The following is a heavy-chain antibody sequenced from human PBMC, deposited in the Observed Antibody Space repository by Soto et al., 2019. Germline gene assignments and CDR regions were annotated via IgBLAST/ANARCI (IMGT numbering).Heavy chain of an antibody. CDR3: ARQDSGYDLYY. Sequence: SETLSLTCTVSGGSISSYYWSWIRQPPGKGLEWIGYIYYSGSTNYNPSLKSRVTISVDTSKNQFSLKLSSVTAADTAVYYCARQDSGYDLYYRGQGTLVTVSS. CDR1: GGSISSYY. CDR2: IYYSGST. V-gene: IGHV4-59*08. J-gene: IGHJ4*02. D-gene: IGHD5-12*01.